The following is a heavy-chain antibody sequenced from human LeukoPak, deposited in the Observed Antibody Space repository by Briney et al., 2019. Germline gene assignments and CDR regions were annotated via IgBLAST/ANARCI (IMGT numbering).Heavy chain of an antibody. CDR1: GFTFSSYA. CDR2: ISGSTSYI. Sequence: SGGSLRLSCAASGFTFSSYAMSWVRQAPGKGLEWVSSISGSTSYIYYADSVRGRFTISRDNAKNSLYLQMNSLRAEDTAVYYCARGSDFVWGSYRPYFDYWGQGTLVTVSS. V-gene: IGHV3-21*01. D-gene: IGHD3-16*02. J-gene: IGHJ4*02. CDR3: ARGSDFVWGSYRPYFDY.